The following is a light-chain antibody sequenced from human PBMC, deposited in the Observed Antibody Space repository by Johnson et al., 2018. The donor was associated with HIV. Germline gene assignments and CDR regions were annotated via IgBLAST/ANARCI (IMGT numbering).Light chain of an antibody. V-gene: IGLV1-51*01. Sequence: QSLLTQPPSVSAAPGQKVTISCSGSSSNIGNNYVSWYQQLPGTAPKLLIYDNNKRPSGIPDRFSGSKSGTSATLGITGLQTGDEADYYCGTCDSSLSAPYVFGTGTKVTVL. CDR2: DNN. J-gene: IGLJ1*01. CDR3: GTCDSSLSAPYV. CDR1: SSNIGNNY.